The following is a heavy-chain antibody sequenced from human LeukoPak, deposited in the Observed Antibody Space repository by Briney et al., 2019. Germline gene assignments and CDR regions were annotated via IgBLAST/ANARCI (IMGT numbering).Heavy chain of an antibody. CDR1: GGSFSGYY. J-gene: IGHJ4*02. Sequence: RTSETLSLTCAVYGGSFSGYYWSWIRQPPGKGLEWIGEINHSGSTNYNPSLKSRVTISVDTSKNQFSLKLNSVTAADTAVFYCAANSADYNTLGSSYKVWGQGTLVTVSS. CDR3: AANSADYNTLGSSYKV. D-gene: IGHD3-10*01. CDR2: INHSGST. V-gene: IGHV4-34*01.